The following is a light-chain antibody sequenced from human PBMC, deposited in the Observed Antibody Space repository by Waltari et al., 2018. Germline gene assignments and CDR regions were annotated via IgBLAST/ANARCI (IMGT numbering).Light chain of an antibody. CDR2: DAS. J-gene: IGKJ5*01. CDR3: QQRSNWPPT. Sequence: VLTQSPATLSLSPGERATLSCRASQDVVTYLAWYQQGPGQAPRLLIYDASTRATGIPARFSGSGSGTDFTLTIDSLDPEDSAVYFCQQRSNWPPTFGQGTRLGIK. CDR1: QDVVTY. V-gene: IGKV3-11*01.